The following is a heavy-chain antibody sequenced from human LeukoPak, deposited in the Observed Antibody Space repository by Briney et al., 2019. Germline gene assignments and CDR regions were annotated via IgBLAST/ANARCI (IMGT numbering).Heavy chain of an antibody. V-gene: IGHV3-23*01. Sequence: PGGTLRLSCAASGFTFSSYGMSWVRQAPGKGLEWVSAISGSGGSTYYADSVKGRFTISRDNSKNTLYLQMNSLRAEDTAVYYCAKDRAVLLWFGELNSPIDYWGRGTLVTVSS. CDR3: AKDRAVLLWFGELNSPIDY. CDR2: ISGSGGST. J-gene: IGHJ4*02. CDR1: GFTFSSYG. D-gene: IGHD3-10*01.